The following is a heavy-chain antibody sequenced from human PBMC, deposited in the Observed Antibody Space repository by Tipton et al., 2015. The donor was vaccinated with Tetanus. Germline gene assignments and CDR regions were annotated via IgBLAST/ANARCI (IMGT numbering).Heavy chain of an antibody. CDR3: AASELVTRGGFRAFDI. CDR1: GYSFTSYW. D-gene: IGHD2-21*02. Sequence: QLVQSGAEVKKPGESLKISCKGSGYSFTSYWIGWVRQMPGKGLEWMGSIYPGDSDTKYSPSFQGQVTISADKSINTAYLQWSSLEASDTVMYYCAASELVTRGGFRAFDIWGQGTMVTVSS. V-gene: IGHV5-51*01. J-gene: IGHJ3*02. CDR2: IYPGDSDT.